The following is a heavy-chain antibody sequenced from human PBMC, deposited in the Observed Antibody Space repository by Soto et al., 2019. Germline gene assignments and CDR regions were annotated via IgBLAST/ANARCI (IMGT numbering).Heavy chain of an antibody. CDR1: GGYFSGYY. Sequence: QVQLQQWGAGLVKPSETLSRTCAVYGGYFSGYYWSWIRQPPGKGLEWMGVINHSGSTNYNPSLKSRVTISVDTSKNQFSLKLSSLTAADTAVYYCAKIPRGRKSAFDIWGQGTMVTVSS. CDR2: INHSGST. V-gene: IGHV4-34*01. J-gene: IGHJ3*02. D-gene: IGHD5-12*01. CDR3: AKIPRGRKSAFDI.